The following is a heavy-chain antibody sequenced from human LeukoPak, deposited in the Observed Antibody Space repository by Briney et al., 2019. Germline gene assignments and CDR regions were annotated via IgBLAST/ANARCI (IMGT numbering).Heavy chain of an antibody. J-gene: IGHJ5*01. D-gene: IGHD2-8*01. CDR2: ITSPINTI. Sequence: PGGPLRLSWAAAGFTLRSYSMNWVRQAPGKGMEWVSYITSPINTIYYADSVKGRFTISRDNAKNSLYLQMNSPRLEDTAVYYCTRVMGRHCFDSWGQGTLVTVSS. CDR3: TRVMGRHCFDS. CDR1: GFTLRSYS. V-gene: IGHV3-48*01.